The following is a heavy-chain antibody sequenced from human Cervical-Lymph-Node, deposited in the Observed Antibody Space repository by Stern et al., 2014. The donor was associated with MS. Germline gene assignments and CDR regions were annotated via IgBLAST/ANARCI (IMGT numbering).Heavy chain of an antibody. V-gene: IGHV5-51*01. Sequence: EVQLEESGGEVKKAGESLKISCKGSGYSVSNTWIGWVRQMPGKGLEWMGFIYPEDSDTRYSPSFQGQVSISADPSISTTYLHWSSLKASDTAMYFCARPLRGINNAFDAWGQGTMVTVYS. J-gene: IGHJ3*01. D-gene: IGHD3-10*01. CDR3: ARPLRGINNAFDA. CDR2: IYPEDSDT. CDR1: GYSVSNTW.